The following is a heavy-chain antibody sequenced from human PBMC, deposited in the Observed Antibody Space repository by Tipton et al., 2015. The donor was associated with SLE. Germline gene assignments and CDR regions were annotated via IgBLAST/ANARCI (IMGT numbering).Heavy chain of an antibody. CDR1: GFTFDDYA. D-gene: IGHD6-19*01. V-gene: IGHV3-9*01. Sequence: QLVQSGGGVVQPGRSLRLSCAASGFTFDDYAMHWVRQAPGKGLEWVSGISWNSGSIGYADSVKGRFTISRDNAKNSLYLQMNSLRAEDTALYYCAKKGGSGWTGDYFDYWGQGTLVTVSS. CDR2: ISWNSGSI. J-gene: IGHJ4*02. CDR3: AKKGGSGWTGDYFDY.